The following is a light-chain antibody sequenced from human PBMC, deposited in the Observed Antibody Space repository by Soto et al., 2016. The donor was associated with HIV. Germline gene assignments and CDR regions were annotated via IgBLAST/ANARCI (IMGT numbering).Light chain of an antibody. Sequence: YELTQPPSVSVAPGKTARITCGGNYIGSKSVHWYQQKPGQAPVVVVYDDSDRPSGIPERFSGSNSGHTATLTISGVEAGDEADYYCQVWDSSSDLVVFGGGTKLTVL. J-gene: IGLJ2*01. CDR2: DDS. V-gene: IGLV3-21*01. CDR1: YIGSKS. CDR3: QVWDSSSDLVV.